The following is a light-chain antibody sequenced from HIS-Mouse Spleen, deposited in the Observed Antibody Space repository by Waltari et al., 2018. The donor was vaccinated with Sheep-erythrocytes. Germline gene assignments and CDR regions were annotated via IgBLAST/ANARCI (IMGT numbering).Light chain of an antibody. V-gene: IGLV1-47*01. CDR1: SSNSGSNY. CDR2: RNN. J-gene: IGLJ3*02. CDR3: AAWDDSLSGNWV. Sequence: QSVLTQPPSASGTPGQRVTISCSGSSSNSGSNYVYWYQQLPGTAPKPLIYRNNQRPSGVPDRFSGSKSGTSASLAISGLRSEDEADYYCAAWDDSLSGNWVFGGGTKLTVL.